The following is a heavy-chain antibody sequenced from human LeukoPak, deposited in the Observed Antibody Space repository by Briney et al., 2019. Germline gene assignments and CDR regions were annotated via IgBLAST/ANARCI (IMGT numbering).Heavy chain of an antibody. J-gene: IGHJ4*02. CDR1: GGSISSSSYY. CDR2: ISYSGTT. D-gene: IGHD6-19*01. V-gene: IGHV4-39*07. CDR3: ARDSSGWYGVDY. Sequence: PSETLSLTGTVSGGSISSSSYYWGWIRQPPGKGLEWIGSISYSGTTYYNPSLKSRVTISADTSKNQFSLKLSSVTAADTAVYDCARDSSGWYGVDYWGQGTLVTVSS.